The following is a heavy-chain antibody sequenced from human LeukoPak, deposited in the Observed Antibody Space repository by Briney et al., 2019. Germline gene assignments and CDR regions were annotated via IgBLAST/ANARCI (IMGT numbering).Heavy chain of an antibody. CDR3: ARIGYSSSSFDY. Sequence: GGSLRLSCAASAFTFTTYWMSWVRQAPGKGLECVANINQDGSVKYYVDSVKGRFTISRDNAKNSLYLQVNSLRFEDTAVYYCARIGYSSSSFDYWGQGTQVTVSS. J-gene: IGHJ4*02. V-gene: IGHV3-7*01. CDR1: AFTFTTYW. D-gene: IGHD2-2*03. CDR2: INQDGSVK.